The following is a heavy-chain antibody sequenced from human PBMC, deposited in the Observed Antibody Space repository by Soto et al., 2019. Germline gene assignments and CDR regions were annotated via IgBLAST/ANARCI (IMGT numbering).Heavy chain of an antibody. CDR3: ARDQGYDILTGYLYYYYGMDV. CDR2: FDPEDGET. J-gene: IGHJ6*02. CDR1: GYTLTELS. D-gene: IGHD3-9*01. V-gene: IGHV1-24*01. Sequence: ASVKVSCKVSGYTLTELSMHWVRQAPGKGLEWMGGFDPEDGETIYAQKFQGRVTMTEDTSTDTAYMELSSLRSEDTAVYYCARDQGYDILTGYLYYYYGMDVWGQGTTVTVSS.